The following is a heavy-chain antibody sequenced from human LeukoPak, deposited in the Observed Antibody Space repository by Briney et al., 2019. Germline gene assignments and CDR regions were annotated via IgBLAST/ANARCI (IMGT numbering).Heavy chain of an antibody. D-gene: IGHD1-20*01. CDR1: GFIFNNYG. J-gene: IGHJ4*02. Sequence: GGSLRLSCAASGFIFNNYGMHWVRRAPGKGLEWVALISYDGSNKYYADSVKGRFTISRDNSKNTLYLQMNSLRAEDTAVYYCAKAGNVYNWNPFDRWGQGTLVTVSS. CDR3: AKAGNVYNWNPFDR. V-gene: IGHV3-30*18. CDR2: ISYDGSNK.